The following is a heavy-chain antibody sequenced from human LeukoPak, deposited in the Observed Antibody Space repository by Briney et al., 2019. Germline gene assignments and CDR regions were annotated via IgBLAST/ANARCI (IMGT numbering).Heavy chain of an antibody. D-gene: IGHD2-2*01. CDR1: GDSVSSNNAV. V-gene: IGHV6-1*01. J-gene: IGHJ3*02. Sequence: SQTLSLTCAISGDSVSSNNAVWNWIRQSPSRGLEWLGRTYYRSKWNNNYAVSVKGRISINSDTSKNQFSLQLKSMTPEDTAVYYCSRGDQAFDIWGQGTMVTVSS. CDR2: TYYRSKWNN. CDR3: SRGDQAFDI.